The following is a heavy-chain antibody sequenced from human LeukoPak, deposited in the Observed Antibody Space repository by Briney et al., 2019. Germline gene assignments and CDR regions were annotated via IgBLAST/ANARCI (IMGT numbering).Heavy chain of an antibody. CDR2: ISSSSNYI. CDR3: ARGGSQTVTTSLGAFDI. J-gene: IGHJ3*02. D-gene: IGHD4-17*01. CDR1: GFTFRTYT. V-gene: IGHV3-21*01. Sequence: GGSLRLSCAASGFTFRTYTMNWVRQAPGKGLEWVSSISSSSNYIYYADSVKGRFTISRDNAKNSLYLQMNSLRAEDTAVYSCARGGSQTVTTSLGAFDIWGRGTLVTVSS.